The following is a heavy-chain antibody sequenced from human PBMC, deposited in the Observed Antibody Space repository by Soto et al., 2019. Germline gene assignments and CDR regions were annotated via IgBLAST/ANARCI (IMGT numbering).Heavy chain of an antibody. J-gene: IGHJ4*02. CDR1: GFTFSSYA. D-gene: IGHD6-13*01. CDR3: AIIAAAVNFDY. Sequence: PGGSLRLSCAASGFTFSSYAMHWVRQAPGKGLEWVAVISYDGSNKYYAGSVKGRFTISRDNSKNTLYPQMNSLRAEDTAVYYCAIIAAAVNFDYWGQGTLVTVSS. CDR2: ISYDGSNK. V-gene: IGHV3-30-3*01.